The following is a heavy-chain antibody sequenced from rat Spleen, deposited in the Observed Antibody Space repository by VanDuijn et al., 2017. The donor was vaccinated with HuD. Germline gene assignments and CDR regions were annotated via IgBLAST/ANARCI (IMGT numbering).Heavy chain of an antibody. D-gene: IGHD4-3*01. J-gene: IGHJ1*01. CDR1: GFTFSNFY. V-gene: IGHV5-25*01. Sequence: EVHLVESGGGLVQPGRSLKLSCAASGFTFSNFYMAWVRQAPTKGLEWVAYINTGGGTTFYRDSVKGRFTISRDNAKSTLYLQMNSLRSEDTATYYCARQRNSGYYWYFDFWGPGTMVTVSS. CDR2: INTGGGTT. CDR3: ARQRNSGYYWYFDF.